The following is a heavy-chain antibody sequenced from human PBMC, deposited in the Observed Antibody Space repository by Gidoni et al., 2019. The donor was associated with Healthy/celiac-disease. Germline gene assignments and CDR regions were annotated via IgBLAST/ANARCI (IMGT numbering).Heavy chain of an antibody. CDR2: ISYSGST. D-gene: IGHD6-25*01. Sequence: QVQLQESGPGLVKPSETLSLTCTVSGGSISSYSWSGIRQPPGKGLEWIGYISYSGSTNYNPPLKSRVTISVDTSKNQFSLKLSSVTAADTAVYYCARGIEGYSSAAYYYYGMDVWGQGTTVTVSS. J-gene: IGHJ6*02. V-gene: IGHV4-59*01. CDR3: ARGIEGYSSAAYYYYGMDV. CDR1: GGSISSYS.